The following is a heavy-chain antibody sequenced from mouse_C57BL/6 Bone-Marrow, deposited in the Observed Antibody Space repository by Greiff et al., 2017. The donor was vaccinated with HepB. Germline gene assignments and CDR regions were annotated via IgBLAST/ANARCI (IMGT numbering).Heavy chain of an antibody. CDR2: ISSGGSYT. J-gene: IGHJ1*03. CDR3: ARQTPYYGSSYWYFDV. V-gene: IGHV5-6*01. CDR1: GFTFSSYG. Sequence: EVMLVESGGDLVKPGGSLKLSCAASGFTFSSYGMSWVRQTPDKRLEWVATISSGGSYTYYPDSVKGRFTISRDNAKNTLYLQLSSLKSEDTAMYYCARQTPYYGSSYWYFDVWGTGTTVTVSS. D-gene: IGHD1-1*01.